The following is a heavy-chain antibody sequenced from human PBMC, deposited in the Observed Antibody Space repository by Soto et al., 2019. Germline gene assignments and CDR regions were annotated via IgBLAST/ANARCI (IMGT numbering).Heavy chain of an antibody. Sequence: GESMKVSCKGSGYSFTSYWIGWVRQMTGKGLEWMGIIYPGDSDTRYSPSFQGQVTISADKSISTAYLQWSSLKASDTAMYYCARRHDSSGYPGYYYGMDVWGQGTTVTVSS. J-gene: IGHJ6*02. V-gene: IGHV5-51*01. D-gene: IGHD3-22*01. CDR1: GYSFTSYW. CDR2: IYPGDSDT. CDR3: ARRHDSSGYPGYYYGMDV.